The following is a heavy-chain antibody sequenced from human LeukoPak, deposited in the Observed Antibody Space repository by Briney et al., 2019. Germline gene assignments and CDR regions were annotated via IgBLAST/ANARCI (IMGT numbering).Heavy chain of an antibody. CDR2: IYHSGST. V-gene: IGHV4-30-2*01. Sequence: SQTLSLTCAVSGVSISSGGYSWSWIRQPPGKGLEWIGYIYHSGSTYYNPSLKSRVTISVDRSKNQFSLKLSSVTAADTAVYYCARGGMVATSFDYWGQGTLVTVSS. CDR1: GVSISSGGYS. CDR3: ARGGMVATSFDY. D-gene: IGHD5-12*01. J-gene: IGHJ4*02.